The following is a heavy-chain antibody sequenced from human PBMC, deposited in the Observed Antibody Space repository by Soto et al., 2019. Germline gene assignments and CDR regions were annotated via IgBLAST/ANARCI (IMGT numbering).Heavy chain of an antibody. V-gene: IGHV3-66*01. D-gene: IGHD1-26*01. CDR2: IYSGGST. Sequence: EVQLVESGGGWVQPGGSLRLSCAASGFTVSSNYMSWVPQAPGKGLEWVSGIYSGGSTYYAYSVKGRFTISRDNSKNTLYLQMTRLRAEDTAVYYCARDPGRSYGPAWGKGTLVTVS. CDR1: GFTVSSNY. CDR3: ARDPGRSYGPA. J-gene: IGHJ5*02.